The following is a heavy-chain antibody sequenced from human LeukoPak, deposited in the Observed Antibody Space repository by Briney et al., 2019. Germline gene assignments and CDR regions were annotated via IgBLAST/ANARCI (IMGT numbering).Heavy chain of an antibody. D-gene: IGHD3-16*01. J-gene: IGHJ4*02. Sequence: SETLSLTCTVSGGSISSSSYYWGWIRQPPGRGLEWIGSFYYSGGTHCNPTLKSRVTISVDTSKNQFSLKLSSVTAADTAVYYCARHWGGGYDYWGQGTLVTVSS. CDR3: ARHWGGGYDY. V-gene: IGHV4-39*01. CDR1: GGSISSSSYY. CDR2: FYYSGGT.